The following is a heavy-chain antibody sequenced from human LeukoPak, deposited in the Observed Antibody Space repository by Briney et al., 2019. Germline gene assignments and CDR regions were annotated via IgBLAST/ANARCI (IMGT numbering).Heavy chain of an antibody. D-gene: IGHD6-13*01. V-gene: IGHV3-33*01. CDR2: IWYDGSDE. J-gene: IGHJ4*02. CDR3: ARVGSGSWYFDC. CDR1: GFTFSSYG. Sequence: RGSLRLSCAASGFTFSSYGMHWVHQAPGKGLEWVAIIWYDGSDEYYADSVKGRFTISRDNSKNMLYLQMNSLRAEDTAVYYCARVGSGSWYFDCWGQGTLVTVSS.